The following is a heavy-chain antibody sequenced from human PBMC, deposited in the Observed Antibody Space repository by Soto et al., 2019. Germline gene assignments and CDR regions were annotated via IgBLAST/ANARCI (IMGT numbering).Heavy chain of an antibody. D-gene: IGHD3-3*01. J-gene: IGHJ4*01. CDR2: ISYDSIEI. CDR1: GFTFSNNA. Sequence: PGGSLRLSCVGSGFTFSNNAMHWVRQAPGKGLGWVAFISYDSIEIFYADSVKGRFTISRDNPENTLFLHMNSPRADDTAVYYCAIARVADSSLDQWGQGSLVTV. V-gene: IGHV3-30*01. CDR3: AIARVADSSLDQ.